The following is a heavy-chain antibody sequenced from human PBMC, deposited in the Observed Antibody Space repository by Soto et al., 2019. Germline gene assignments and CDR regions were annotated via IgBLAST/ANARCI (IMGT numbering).Heavy chain of an antibody. Sequence: QVQRVQSGAEVKKPGASVKVSCKASGYTFTSHDINWVRQATGQGLEWMGWRNPNSGNTGYAQKFQGRVTMTRNTSISTAYMELSSLRSEDTAVYYCARWDYGVYARFDFWGQGTLVTVSS. CDR2: RNPNSGNT. CDR3: ARWDYGVYARFDF. V-gene: IGHV1-8*01. D-gene: IGHD4-17*01. J-gene: IGHJ4*02. CDR1: GYTFTSHD.